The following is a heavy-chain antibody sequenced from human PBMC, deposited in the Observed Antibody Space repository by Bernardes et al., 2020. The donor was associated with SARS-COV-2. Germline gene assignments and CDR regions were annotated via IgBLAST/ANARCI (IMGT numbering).Heavy chain of an antibody. CDR2: IYYSGST. CDR1: GGSISSYY. CDR3: ARGSSIAARRGYYYYYMDV. Sequence: SETLSLTCTVSGGSISSYYWSWIRQPPGKGLEWIGYIYYSGSTNYNPSLKSRVTISVDTSKNQFSLKLSSVTAADTAVYYCARGSSIAARRGYYYYYMDVWGKGTTVTVSS. D-gene: IGHD6-6*01. V-gene: IGHV4-59*01. J-gene: IGHJ6*03.